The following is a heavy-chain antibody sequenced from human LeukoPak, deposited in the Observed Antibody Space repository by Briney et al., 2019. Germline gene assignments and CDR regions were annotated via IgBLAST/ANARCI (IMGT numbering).Heavy chain of an antibody. CDR2: ISGSGGST. D-gene: IGHD1-26*01. V-gene: IGHV3-23*01. Sequence: PGGSLRLSCAASGFTFSSYAMSWVRQAPGKGLEWVSAISGSGGSTYYADSVKGRFTISRDNSKNTLYLQMNSLRAEDTAVYYCARPVGATPDAFDIWGQGTMVTVSS. J-gene: IGHJ3*02. CDR1: GFTFSSYA. CDR3: ARPVGATPDAFDI.